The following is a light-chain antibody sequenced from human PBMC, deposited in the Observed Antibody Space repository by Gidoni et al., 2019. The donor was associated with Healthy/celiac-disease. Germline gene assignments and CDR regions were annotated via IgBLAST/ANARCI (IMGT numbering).Light chain of an antibody. Sequence: IQMTQSPSSLSASVGDRVTITCRVSQSISSYLNWYQQKPGKAPKLLIYAASSLQSGVPSRFSGSGSGTEFTLTISSLQPEDFATYYCQQSYSTPRITFGPGTKVDIK. CDR3: QQSYSTPRIT. CDR1: QSISSY. J-gene: IGKJ3*01. CDR2: AAS. V-gene: IGKV1-39*01.